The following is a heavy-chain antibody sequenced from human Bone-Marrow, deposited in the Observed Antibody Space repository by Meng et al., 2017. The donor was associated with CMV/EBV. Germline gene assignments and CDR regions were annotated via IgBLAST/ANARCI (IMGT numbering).Heavy chain of an antibody. CDR1: AYTSTGYY. CDR2: INPNSGGT. J-gene: IGHJ4*02. CDR3: ARDPISGDSSGTDY. D-gene: IGHD3-22*01. Sequence: AGMKSTGASVKSACKASAYTSTGYYMDGVRQAPGQGLEWMGWINPNSGGTNYAQKCQGRVTMTRDTSISTAYMELSRLRSDDTAVYYCARDPISGDSSGTDYWGQGTLVTVSS. V-gene: IGHV1-2*02.